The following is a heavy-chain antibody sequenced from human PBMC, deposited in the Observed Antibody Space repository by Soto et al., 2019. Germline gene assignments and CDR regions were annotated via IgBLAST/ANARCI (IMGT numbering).Heavy chain of an antibody. CDR3: ARTSIAARPSMYYFDY. CDR1: GYTFSDYY. J-gene: IGHJ4*02. CDR2: ISYDGSNK. V-gene: IGHV3-30-3*01. Sequence: SCKASGYTFSDYYMHWVRQAPGKGLEWVAVISYDGSNKYYADSVKGRFTISRDNSKNTLYLQMNSLRAEDAAVYYCARTSIAARPSMYYFDYWGQGTLVTVSS. D-gene: IGHD6-6*01.